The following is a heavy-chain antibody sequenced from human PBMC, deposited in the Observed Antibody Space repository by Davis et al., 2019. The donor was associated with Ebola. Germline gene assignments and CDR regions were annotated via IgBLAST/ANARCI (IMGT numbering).Heavy chain of an antibody. Sequence: PSETLSLTCTVSGGSISSGSYYWSWIRQPAGKGLEWIGHIYTSGSTNYNPSLKSRVTISVDTSKNQFSLKLSSVTAADTAVYYCARDRYYYDSSGYYYWGNAFDYWGQGTLVTVSS. CDR1: GGSISSGSYY. CDR2: IYTSGST. J-gene: IGHJ4*02. CDR3: ARDRYYYDSSGYYYWGNAFDY. V-gene: IGHV4-61*09. D-gene: IGHD3-22*01.